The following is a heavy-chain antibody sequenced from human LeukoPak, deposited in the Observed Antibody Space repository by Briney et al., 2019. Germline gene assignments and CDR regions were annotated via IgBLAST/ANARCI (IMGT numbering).Heavy chain of an antibody. CDR3: ARWRRRQSEFDY. Sequence: GGSLRLSCAASGFTFSNYFFGWVRQAPGKGLDWVANINEDGSVEEYVNSVKGRFTISRDNAKTSVYLQINSLRVEDTAVYYCARWRRRQSEFDYWGQGTLVTASS. D-gene: IGHD5-24*01. J-gene: IGHJ4*02. V-gene: IGHV3-7*01. CDR1: GFTFSNYF. CDR2: INEDGSVE.